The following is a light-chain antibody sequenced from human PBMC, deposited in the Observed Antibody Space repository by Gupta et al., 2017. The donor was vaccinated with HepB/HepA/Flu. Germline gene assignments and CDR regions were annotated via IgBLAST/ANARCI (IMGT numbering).Light chain of an antibody. CDR2: DAS. Sequence: EIVLTQSPATLSLSPGERATLSCRASQSVSSYLAWYQQKPGQAPRLLIYDASNRATGIPARFSGSGSGTDFTLTISSLEPEDSAVYYCQQRSNWPLMCSFGQGTKLEIK. CDR3: QQRSNWPLMCS. CDR1: QSVSSY. J-gene: IGKJ2*04. V-gene: IGKV3-11*01.